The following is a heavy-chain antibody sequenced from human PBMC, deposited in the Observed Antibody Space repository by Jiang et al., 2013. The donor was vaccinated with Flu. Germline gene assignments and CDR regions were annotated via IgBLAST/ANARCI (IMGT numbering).Heavy chain of an antibody. Sequence: IGWVRQMPGNGLEWLGIILPRDSDIRYNPSFHGQVTLSVDRSITTAYLQWSSLKASDAAMYYCVRQGTNGWYYFDYWGQGTPVTVSS. D-gene: IGHD2-8*01. CDR3: VRQGTNGWYYFDY. V-gene: IGHV5-51*01. J-gene: IGHJ4*02. CDR2: ILPRDSDI.